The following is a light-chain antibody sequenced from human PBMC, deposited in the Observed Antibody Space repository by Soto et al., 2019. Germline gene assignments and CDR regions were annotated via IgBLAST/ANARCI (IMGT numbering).Light chain of an antibody. CDR3: LAYESPRSGGV. V-gene: IGLV1-40*01. CDR1: SSNIGAGYD. CDR2: GNS. J-gene: IGLJ3*02. Sequence: QSVLTQPPSVSGAPGQRVTISCTGSSSNIGAGYDVHWYQQLPGTAPKLLIYGNSNRPSGVPDRFSGTKSGTSASLAITGLEGGGGADNPCLAYESPRSGGVFGGGTTPAV.